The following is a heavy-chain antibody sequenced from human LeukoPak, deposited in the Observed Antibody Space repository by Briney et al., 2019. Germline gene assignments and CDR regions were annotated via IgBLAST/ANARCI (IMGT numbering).Heavy chain of an antibody. Sequence: ASVKVSCKASGYTFTSYGISWVRQAPGQGLEWMGWISAYNGNTNYAQKLQGRATMTTDTSTSTAYMELRSLRSDDTAVYYCARDQTTVVTPPRDYYYYYGMDVWGQGTTVTVSS. V-gene: IGHV1-18*01. CDR2: ISAYNGNT. CDR1: GYTFTSYG. D-gene: IGHD4-23*01. CDR3: ARDQTTVVTPPRDYYYYYGMDV. J-gene: IGHJ6*02.